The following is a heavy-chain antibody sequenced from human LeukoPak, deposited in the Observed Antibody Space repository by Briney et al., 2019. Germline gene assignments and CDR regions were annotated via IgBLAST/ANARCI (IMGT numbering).Heavy chain of an antibody. CDR3: ARCPPVGATSDGAFDI. J-gene: IGHJ3*02. CDR1: GYSFTSYW. CDR2: IYPGDSDT. V-gene: IGHV5-51*01. Sequence: GESLKISCKGSGYSFTSYWIGWVRQMPGKGLEWMGIIYPGDSDTRYSPSFQGQVTISADKSISTAYLQWSSLKASDTAMYYCARCPPVGATSDGAFDIWGQGTMVTVSS. D-gene: IGHD1-26*01.